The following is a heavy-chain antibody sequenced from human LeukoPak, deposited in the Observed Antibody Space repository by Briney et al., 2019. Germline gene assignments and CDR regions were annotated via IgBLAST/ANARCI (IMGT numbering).Heavy chain of an antibody. Sequence: GGSLRLSCTASGFTLSSYEMSWIRQAPGKGLEWVSSIDYSGGSTHYADSVMGRFTISRDNSKNTLYLQLNSLSADDTAVYYCTTYSSGWGNYMDVWGKGTTVTVSS. CDR2: IDYSGGST. J-gene: IGHJ6*03. CDR1: GFTLSSYE. V-gene: IGHV3-23*01. D-gene: IGHD6-19*01. CDR3: TTYSSGWGNYMDV.